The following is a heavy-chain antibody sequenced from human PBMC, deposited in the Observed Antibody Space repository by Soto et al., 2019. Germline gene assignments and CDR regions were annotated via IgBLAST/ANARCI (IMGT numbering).Heavy chain of an antibody. D-gene: IGHD1-26*01. V-gene: IGHV4-59*01. J-gene: IGHJ4*02. CDR2: IYYSGST. CDR1: GGSISSYY. Sequence: SETLSLTCTVSGGSISSYYWSWIRQPPGKGLEWIGYIYYSGSTNYNPSLKSRVTISVDTSKNQFSLKLSSVTAADTAVYYCAREGDWELRFFDYWGQGTLVTVSS. CDR3: AREGDWELRFFDY.